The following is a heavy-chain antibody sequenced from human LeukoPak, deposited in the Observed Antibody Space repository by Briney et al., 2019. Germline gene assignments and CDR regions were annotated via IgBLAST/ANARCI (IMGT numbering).Heavy chain of an antibody. D-gene: IGHD3-22*01. CDR1: GYTFTTYD. J-gene: IGHJ4*02. CDR2: MNPNTGDT. V-gene: IGHV1-8*03. Sequence: ASVKVSCKTSGYTFTTYDINWVRQATGQGLEWMGWMNPNTGDTGHAQKFQGRVAFTRNTSISTAYMELSSLDSDDTAVYFCARIQGDSSSSDFWGQGTLVTVSS. CDR3: ARIQGDSSSSDF.